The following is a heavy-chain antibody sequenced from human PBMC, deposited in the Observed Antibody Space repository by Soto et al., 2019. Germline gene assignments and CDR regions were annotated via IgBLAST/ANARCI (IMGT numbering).Heavy chain of an antibody. CDR1: GDSISSGGYS. CDR2: IYYSGGT. D-gene: IGHD3-22*01. Sequence: QLQLQESGSGLVKPSQTLSLTCDVSGDSISSGGYSWNWIRQPPGKGLEWIGYIYYSGGTDYNPSLKSRVTITVDSSNNKFSLKLNSVTAADTAVYYCARDSRSGYYLEFWGQGTLVTVSS. V-gene: IGHV4-30-2*01. CDR3: ARDSRSGYYLEF. J-gene: IGHJ4*02.